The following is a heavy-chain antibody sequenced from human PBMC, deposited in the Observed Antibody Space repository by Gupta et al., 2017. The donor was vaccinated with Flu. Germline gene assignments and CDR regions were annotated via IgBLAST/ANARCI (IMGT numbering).Heavy chain of an antibody. CDR2: ISWNSGSI. V-gene: IGHV3-9*01. CDR3: AKDYLGSIVGASNFDY. D-gene: IGHD1-26*01. CDR1: GFTFDEYA. J-gene: IGHJ4*02. Sequence: DVLLVESGGGLVQPGRVLRLSGAPSGFTFDEYAMHWGRQAPGKGLEWVSGISWNSGSIGYADSVKGRFTISRDNAKNSLYLQMNSLRAEDTALFYCAKDYLGSIVGASNFDYWGQGTLVTVSS.